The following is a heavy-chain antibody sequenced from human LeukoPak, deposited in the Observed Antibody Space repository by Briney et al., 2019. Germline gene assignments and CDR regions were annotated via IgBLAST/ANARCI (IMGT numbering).Heavy chain of an antibody. CDR1: AGTFSGGA. CDR2: IIPILGIA. J-gene: IGHJ4*02. Sequence: SVIVWCTASAGTFSGGAVSWVRQAPGQGLEWMGRIIPILGIANYAQKFQGRVTITADKSTSTAYMELSSLRSEDTAVYYCASSPSYCSSTSCYFYWGQGTLVTVSS. CDR3: ASSPSYCSSTSCYFY. D-gene: IGHD2-2*01. V-gene: IGHV1-69*04.